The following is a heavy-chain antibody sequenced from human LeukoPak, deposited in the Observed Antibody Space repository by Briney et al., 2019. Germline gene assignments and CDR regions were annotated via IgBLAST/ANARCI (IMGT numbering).Heavy chain of an antibody. D-gene: IGHD4-17*01. CDR1: GGSISSYY. V-gene: IGHV4-59*01. CDR2: IYYSGST. J-gene: IGHJ3*02. CDR3: ARTYYGDYPNDAFDI. Sequence: SETLSLTCTVSGGSISSYYWSWIRQPPGKGLEWIGHIYYSGSTNYNPSLKSRVTISVDTSKNQFSLKLSSVTAADTAVYYCARTYYGDYPNDAFDIWGQGTMVTVSS.